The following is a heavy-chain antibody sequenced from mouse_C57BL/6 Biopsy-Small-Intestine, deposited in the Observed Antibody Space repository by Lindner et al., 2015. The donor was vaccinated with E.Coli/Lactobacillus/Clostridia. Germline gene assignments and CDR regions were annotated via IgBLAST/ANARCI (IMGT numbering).Heavy chain of an antibody. CDR1: GYAFSSSW. J-gene: IGHJ3*01. D-gene: IGHD2-1*01. CDR2: IYPGDGDT. CDR3: AMDGNYAGFAY. Sequence: VQLQESGPELVKPGASVKISCKVSGYAFSSSWMNWVKQRPGKGLEWIGRIYPGDGDTNYSGNFKGKATLTADKSSSTAYMQLSSLTSEDSAVYFCAMDGNYAGFAYWGQGTLVTVSA. V-gene: IGHV1-82*01.